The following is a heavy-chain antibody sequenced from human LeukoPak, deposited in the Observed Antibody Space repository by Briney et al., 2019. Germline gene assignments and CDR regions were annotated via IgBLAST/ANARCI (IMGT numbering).Heavy chain of an antibody. Sequence: GGSLGLSCAASGFTFSSYAMSWVRQAPGKGLEWVSGNSGSGDNTYYADSVKGRFTISRDNSKNTLYVQVNSLGTEDTAAYYCAKGSYYDSSGSFYFDYWGQGTLVTVSS. CDR3: AKGSYYDSSGSFYFDY. V-gene: IGHV3-23*01. D-gene: IGHD3-22*01. J-gene: IGHJ4*02. CDR2: NSGSGDNT. CDR1: GFTFSSYA.